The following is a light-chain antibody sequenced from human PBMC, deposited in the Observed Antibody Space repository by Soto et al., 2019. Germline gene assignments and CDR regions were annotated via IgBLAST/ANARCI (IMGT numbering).Light chain of an antibody. CDR2: GAS. J-gene: IGKJ1*01. CDR1: QSVSIW. CDR3: QQYKNYLT. V-gene: IGKV1-5*01. Sequence: DIQMTQSPSTLSASVGDRVTFTCRASQSVSIWLAWYQQKPGKAPKLLISGASTLERGVPSRFSGSGSGTEFTLTISSLQPDDFTTYSCQQYKNYLTFGQGTKVEIK.